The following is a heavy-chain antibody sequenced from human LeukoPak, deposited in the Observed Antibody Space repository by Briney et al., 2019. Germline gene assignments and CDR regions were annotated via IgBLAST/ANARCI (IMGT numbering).Heavy chain of an antibody. V-gene: IGHV3-30*03. D-gene: IGHD2-15*01. CDR3: ARGPEVVAATDDAFDI. CDR1: GFTFSSYG. J-gene: IGHJ3*02. CDR2: ISYDGSNK. Sequence: PGGSLRLSCAASGFTFSSYGMHWVRQAPGKGLEWVAVISYDGSNKYYADSVKGRFTISRDNSKNTLYLQMNSLRAEDTAVYYCARGPEVVAATDDAFDIWGQGTMVTVSS.